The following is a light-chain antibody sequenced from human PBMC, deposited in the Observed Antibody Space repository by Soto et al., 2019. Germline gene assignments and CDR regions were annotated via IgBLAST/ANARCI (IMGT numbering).Light chain of an antibody. J-gene: IGKJ5*01. V-gene: IGKV1-39*01. CDR2: AAS. CDR3: QQYDNWPLT. Sequence: DIQMTQSPSSLSASVGDRVTITCRASQTIRTSLNWYQQKPGKAPNLLIYAASSLQSGVPSRFGGSGSGTDFTLTVSSLQSEDFAIYYCQQYDNWPLTFGQGTRLEIK. CDR1: QTIRTS.